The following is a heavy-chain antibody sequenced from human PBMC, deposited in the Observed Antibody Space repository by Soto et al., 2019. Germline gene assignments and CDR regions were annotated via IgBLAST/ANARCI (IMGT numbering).Heavy chain of an antibody. Sequence: QVQLVQSGAEVKKPGASVKASCKASGYNFTSYGISWVRQAPGQGLEWMGWISAYNGNTNYGQKLQGRVTMTTDTSTRTAYQELRILRSDDTAVYYCARPPPGGSYYFDYWGQGPLVTVSS. J-gene: IGHJ4*02. CDR1: GYNFTSYG. CDR3: ARPPPGGSYYFDY. D-gene: IGHD1-26*01. V-gene: IGHV1-18*04. CDR2: ISAYNGNT.